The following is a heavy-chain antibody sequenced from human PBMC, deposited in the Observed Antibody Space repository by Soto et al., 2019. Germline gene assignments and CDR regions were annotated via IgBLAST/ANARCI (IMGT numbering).Heavy chain of an antibody. CDR1: GFTFSSYA. D-gene: IGHD1-1*01. CDR2: ISGSGGST. Sequence: PGGSLRLSCAASGFTFSSYAMSWVRQAPGKGLEWVSAISGSGGSTYYADSVKGRFTISRDNSKNTLYLQMNSLRAEDTAVYYCAKDKLVWAAPFGPSAEDDAFDIWGQGTMVTVSS. J-gene: IGHJ3*02. V-gene: IGHV3-23*01. CDR3: AKDKLVWAAPFGPSAEDDAFDI.